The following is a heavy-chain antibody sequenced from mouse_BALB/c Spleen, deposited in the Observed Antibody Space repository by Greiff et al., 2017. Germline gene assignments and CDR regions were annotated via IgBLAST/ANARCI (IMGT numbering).Heavy chain of an antibody. D-gene: IGHD4-1*01. V-gene: IGHV1S22*01. Sequence: LQQPGSELVRPGASVKLSCKASGYTFTSYWMHWVKQRHGQGLEWIGNIYPGSGSTNYDEKFKSKGTLTVDTSSSTAYMHLSSLTSEDSAVYYCAREKGLTEDYWGQGTTLTVSS. CDR2: IYPGSGST. CDR1: GYTFTSYW. CDR3: AREKGLTEDY. J-gene: IGHJ2*01.